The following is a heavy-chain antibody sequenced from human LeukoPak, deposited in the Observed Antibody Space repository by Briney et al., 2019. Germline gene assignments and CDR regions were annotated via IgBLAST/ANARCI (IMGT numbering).Heavy chain of an antibody. Sequence: AAVKVSFKSSGYTFTVYYMYLVRQPPGQGMEWVGWIDPNSGGTNYTQKLQGRVTITRDTSISTAYMEVSRLRYEDTAVYYCERGNLFDWLLGYYWGKGTLVTVSS. CDR1: GYTFTVYY. J-gene: IGHJ4*02. CDR2: IDPNSGGT. D-gene: IGHD3-9*01. V-gene: IGHV1-2*02. CDR3: ERGNLFDWLLGYY.